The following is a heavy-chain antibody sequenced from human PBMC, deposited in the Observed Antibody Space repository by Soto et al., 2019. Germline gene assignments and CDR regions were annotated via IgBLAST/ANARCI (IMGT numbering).Heavy chain of an antibody. CDR3: ARAPYYDYGSPRDAFDI. J-gene: IGHJ3*02. Sequence: QVQLVQSGAEVKKPGSSVKVSCKASGGTFSSYAISWVRQAPGQGLEWMGGIIPIFGTANYAQKFQGRVTITADESTSTAYMELSSLRSEDTAVYYCARAPYYDYGSPRDAFDIWGQGTMVTVSS. V-gene: IGHV1-69*01. CDR1: GGTFSSYA. D-gene: IGHD3-16*01. CDR2: IIPIFGTA.